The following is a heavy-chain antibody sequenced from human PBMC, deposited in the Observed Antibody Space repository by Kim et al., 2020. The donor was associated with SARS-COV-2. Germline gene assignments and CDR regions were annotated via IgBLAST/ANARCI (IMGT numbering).Heavy chain of an antibody. V-gene: IGHV7-4-1*02. Sequence: GNQTYAQGCTGRFVLSLDTSVITAYLQSSSLRAEDTAVYYCARGPGGMDVWGQGTTVTVSS. CDR3: ARGPGGMDV. CDR2: GNQ. J-gene: IGHJ6*02.